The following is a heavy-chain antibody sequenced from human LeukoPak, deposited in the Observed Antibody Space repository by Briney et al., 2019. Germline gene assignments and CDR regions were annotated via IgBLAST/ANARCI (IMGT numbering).Heavy chain of an antibody. CDR1: GYTFTGYY. J-gene: IGHJ6*03. V-gene: IGHV1-2*02. Sequence: ASVKVSCKASGYTFTGYYMHWVRQAPGQGLEWMGWINPNSGGTNYAQKFQGRVTMTRDTSISTAYMELSRLRSDDTAVYYCARDSSGWPRDYYYYYMDVWGEGTTVTVSS. CDR2: INPNSGGT. D-gene: IGHD6-19*01. CDR3: ARDSSGWPRDYYYYYMDV.